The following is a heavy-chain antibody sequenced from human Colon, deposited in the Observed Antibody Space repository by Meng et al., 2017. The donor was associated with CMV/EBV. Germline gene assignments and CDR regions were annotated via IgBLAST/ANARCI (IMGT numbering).Heavy chain of an antibody. V-gene: IGHV1-2*02. CDR3: ARDPSGSRVPFDY. D-gene: IGHD1-26*01. J-gene: IGHJ4*02. CDR1: GYTFIDYH. Sequence: HVQLVQSVAEVKKPGASVKVSCKASGYTFIDYHIHWVRQAPGQGLEWMGWINSNSGATDYAQKFQGRLTMTRDTSITTVYMELSSLRSDDTAVYYCARDPSGSRVPFDYWGQGSLVTVSS. CDR2: INSNSGAT.